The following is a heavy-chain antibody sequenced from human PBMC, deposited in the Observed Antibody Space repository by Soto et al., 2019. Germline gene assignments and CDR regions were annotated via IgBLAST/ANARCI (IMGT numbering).Heavy chain of an antibody. CDR1: GGSISSGGYS. Sequence: QLQLQESGSGLVKPSQTLSLTCAVSGGSISSGGYSWSWIRQPPGKGLEWIGYIYHSGSTYYNPSLQSRVTISVDRSKNQFSLKLSSVTAADTAVYYCARAYYYDSSGFRFDYWGQGTLVTVSS. CDR2: IYHSGST. V-gene: IGHV4-30-2*01. J-gene: IGHJ4*02. CDR3: ARAYYYDSSGFRFDY. D-gene: IGHD3-22*01.